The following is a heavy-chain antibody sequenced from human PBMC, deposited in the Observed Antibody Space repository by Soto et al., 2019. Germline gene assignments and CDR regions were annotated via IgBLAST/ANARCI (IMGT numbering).Heavy chain of an antibody. CDR2: IYYSGST. CDR3: ASYGRGYCSGGSCYSDYYYYYMDV. D-gene: IGHD2-15*01. Sequence: SETLSLTCPVSGGYISSSGYYWGWIRQPPGKGLEWIGSIYYSGSTYYNPSLKSRVTISVDTSKNQFSLKLSSVTAADTAVYYCASYGRGYCSGGSCYSDYYYYYMDVWGKGTTVTVSS. CDR1: GGYISSSGYY. V-gene: IGHV4-39*01. J-gene: IGHJ6*03.